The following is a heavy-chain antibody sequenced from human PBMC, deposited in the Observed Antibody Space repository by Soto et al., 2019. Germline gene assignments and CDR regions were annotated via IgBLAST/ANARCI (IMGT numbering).Heavy chain of an antibody. J-gene: IGHJ6*03. CDR1: GFTFSSYA. V-gene: IGHV3-23*01. Sequence: EVQLLESGGGLVQPGGSLRLSCAASGFTFSSYAMSWVRQAPGQGLEWVSAISGFGAYTYYADSVEGRFTISRDNSKNTLHLQSDSLRAEDTAVYYCAKGETGATGNYYYYLDVWGKGTTVTVSS. CDR3: AKGETGATGNYYYYLDV. CDR2: ISGFGAYT. D-gene: IGHD1-1*01.